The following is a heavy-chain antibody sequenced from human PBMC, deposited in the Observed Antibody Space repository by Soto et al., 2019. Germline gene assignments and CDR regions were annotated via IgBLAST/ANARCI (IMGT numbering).Heavy chain of an antibody. V-gene: IGHV1-69*01. CDR1: GGTFSSYA. Sequence: QVQLVQSGAEVKKPGSSVKVSCKASGGTFSSYAISWVRQAPGQGLEWMGGIIPIFGTANYAQKFQGRVKITADESTSTAYMELSRLRSEDTAVYYCRFYYDSSGYHDYWGQGTLVTVSS. CDR2: IIPIFGTA. D-gene: IGHD3-22*01. CDR3: RFYYDSSGYHDY. J-gene: IGHJ4*02.